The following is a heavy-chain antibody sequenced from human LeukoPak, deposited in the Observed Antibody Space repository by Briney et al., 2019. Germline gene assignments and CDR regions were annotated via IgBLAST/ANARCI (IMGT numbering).Heavy chain of an antibody. V-gene: IGHV3-20*04. Sequence: GGSLRLSCAASGFTFDDYGMSWVRQAPGKGLEWVSGINWNGGSTGYADSVKGRFTISRDNAKNSLYLQVNSLRAEDTALYYCAREVPGDYGDYEGYYYYMDVWGKGTTVTVSS. D-gene: IGHD4-17*01. CDR3: AREVPGDYGDYEGYYYYMDV. CDR2: INWNGGST. CDR1: GFTFDDYG. J-gene: IGHJ6*03.